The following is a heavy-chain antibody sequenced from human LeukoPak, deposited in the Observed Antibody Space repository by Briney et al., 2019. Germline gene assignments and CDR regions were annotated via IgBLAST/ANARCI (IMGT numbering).Heavy chain of an antibody. Sequence: MASETLSLTCTVSGGSIGNYYWTWIRQPAGKELEWIGRIFVSGSTNYNPSLKGRVTMSVDTSKKQFSLRLTSMSAADTAVYFCARAIFGDSYHGIDVWGQGTTVTVSS. CDR3: ARAIFGDSYHGIDV. V-gene: IGHV4-4*07. CDR1: GGSIGNYY. CDR2: IFVSGST. J-gene: IGHJ6*02. D-gene: IGHD3-10*01.